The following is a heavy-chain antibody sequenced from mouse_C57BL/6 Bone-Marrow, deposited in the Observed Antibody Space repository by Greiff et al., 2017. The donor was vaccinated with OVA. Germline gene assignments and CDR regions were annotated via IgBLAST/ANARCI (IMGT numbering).Heavy chain of an antibody. J-gene: IGHJ4*01. CDR3: ARFGLCYYGIYYAMDY. CDR2: IFPGSGST. D-gene: IGHD1-1*01. CDR1: GYTFTDYY. Sequence: VQLMESGPELVKPGASVKISCKASGYTFTDYYINWVKQRPGQGLEWIGWIFPGSGSTYYNEKFKGKATLTVDKSSSTAYMLLSSLTSEDSAVYFCARFGLCYYGIYYAMDYWGQGTSVTVSS. V-gene: IGHV1-75*01.